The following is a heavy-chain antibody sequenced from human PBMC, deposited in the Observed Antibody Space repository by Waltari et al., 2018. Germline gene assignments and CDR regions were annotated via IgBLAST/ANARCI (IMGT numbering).Heavy chain of an antibody. Sequence: QVQLQESGPGLVKPSETLSLPCTVSGGSISGYYWSWIRQPAGKGLEWIGRIYSGGSTDYNPSRKSRPTMSVDTSKNQFSLKLSSVTAADTAVYYCARGPGRESREAFDYWGQGTLVTVSS. CDR2: IYSGGST. V-gene: IGHV4-4*07. CDR1: GGSISGYY. J-gene: IGHJ4*02. CDR3: ARGPGRESREAFDY. D-gene: IGHD3-10*01.